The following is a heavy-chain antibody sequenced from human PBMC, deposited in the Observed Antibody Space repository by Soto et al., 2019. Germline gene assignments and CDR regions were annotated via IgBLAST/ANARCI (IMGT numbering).Heavy chain of an antibody. Sequence: QLQLQESGPRLVKPSETLSLTCTVSGGAVSSSAYYWGWIRQPPGKGLEWIAIIYYSGKTYYSPSLKSRVTIFIDTSKNQISLNLSSVTAADTAVYYCARHEEMASSWFLDYWGQGTLVTVSS. CDR1: GGAVSSSAYY. J-gene: IGHJ4*02. D-gene: IGHD6-13*01. CDR3: ARHEEMASSWFLDY. V-gene: IGHV4-39*01. CDR2: IYYSGKT.